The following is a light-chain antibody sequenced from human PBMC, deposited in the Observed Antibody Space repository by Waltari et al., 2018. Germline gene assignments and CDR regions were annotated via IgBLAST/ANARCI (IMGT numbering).Light chain of an antibody. Sequence: DIVMTQSPLSLPVTPGEPASISCRSSQSLLNSNGYTYFDWYLQKPGQAPQLLIYLGSNRASGVPDRFSGSGSGTDFTLKISRVEAEDVGVYYCMQALHTPYTFGQGTKLASK. CDR1: QSLLNSNGYTY. J-gene: IGKJ2*01. V-gene: IGKV2-28*01. CDR2: LGS. CDR3: MQALHTPYT.